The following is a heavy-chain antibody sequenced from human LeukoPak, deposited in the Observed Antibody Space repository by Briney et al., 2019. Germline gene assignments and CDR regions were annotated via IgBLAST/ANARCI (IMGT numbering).Heavy chain of an antibody. D-gene: IGHD3-3*01. V-gene: IGHV1-46*01. CDR1: GYTFTSYY. CDR2: INPSGGST. CDR3: AREGEYDFWSGYPIDY. J-gene: IGHJ4*02. Sequence: ASAKVSCKASGYTFTSYYMHWVRQAPGQGLEWMGIINPSGGSTSYAQKFQGRVTMTRDTSTSTVYMELSSLRSEDTAVYYCAREGEYDFWSGYPIDYWGQGTLVTVSS.